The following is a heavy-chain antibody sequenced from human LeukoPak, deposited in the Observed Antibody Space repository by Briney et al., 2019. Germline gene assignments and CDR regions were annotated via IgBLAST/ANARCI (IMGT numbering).Heavy chain of an antibody. CDR2: ISGISRYV. V-gene: IGHV3-21*01. Sequence: GGSLRLSCATSGFTFSKYIMNWVRQSPGKGLEWVSSISGISRYVYYTDSVQGRFTNSRDNAKNSVHLQMNDLRVEDTAVYYCARAMTWGQGTLVTVSS. J-gene: IGHJ5*02. CDR3: ARAMT. CDR1: GFTFSKYI.